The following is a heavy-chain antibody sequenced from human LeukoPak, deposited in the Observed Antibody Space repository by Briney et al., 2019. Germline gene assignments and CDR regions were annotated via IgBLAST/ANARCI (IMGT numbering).Heavy chain of an antibody. D-gene: IGHD1-26*01. CDR1: GYSFTSYW. Sequence: GASLKISCKGSGYSFTSYWIGWVRQMPGKGLEWMGIIYPGDSDTRYSPSFRGQVTISADKSISTPYLQWSSLKASDTAMYYCARRPESSGNQGGAFDIWGQGTMVTVSS. CDR3: ARRPESSGNQGGAFDI. CDR2: IYPGDSDT. J-gene: IGHJ3*02. V-gene: IGHV5-51*01.